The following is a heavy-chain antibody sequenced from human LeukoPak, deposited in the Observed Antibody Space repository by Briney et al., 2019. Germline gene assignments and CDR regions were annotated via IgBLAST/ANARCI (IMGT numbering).Heavy chain of an antibody. J-gene: IGHJ6*02. V-gene: IGHV4-30-2*01. Sequence: KASETLSLTCTVSGGSISSGGYYWSWIRQPPGKGLEWIGYIYHSGSTYYNPSLKSRVTMSVDRSKNQFSLKLSSVTAADTAVYYCARHSYNYYGLDVWGQGTTITVSS. CDR1: GGSISSGGYY. CDR2: IYHSGST. D-gene: IGHD1-26*01. CDR3: ARHSYNYYGLDV.